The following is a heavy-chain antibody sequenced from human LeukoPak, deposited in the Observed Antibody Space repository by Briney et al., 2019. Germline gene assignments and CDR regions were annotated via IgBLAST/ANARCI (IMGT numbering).Heavy chain of an antibody. D-gene: IGHD6-19*01. CDR3: ARGIDYSSGWYNSPSYFDY. CDR1: GYTFTSYY. V-gene: IGHV1-46*01. CDR2: FTPSSGSA. J-gene: IGHJ4*02. Sequence: GASVKVSCKASGYTFTSYYMHWVRQAPGQGLEWMGIFTPSSGSATYAQKFQGRVTMTRDMSTSTLYMELSSLKSEDTAVYYCARGIDYSSGWYNSPSYFDYWGQGTLVTVSS.